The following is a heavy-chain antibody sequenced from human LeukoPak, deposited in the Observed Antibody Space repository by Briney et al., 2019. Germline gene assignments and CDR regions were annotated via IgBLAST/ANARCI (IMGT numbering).Heavy chain of an antibody. Sequence: PSETLSLTCTVSGGSISSSSYYWGWIRQPPGKGLEWIGSIYYSGSTYYNPSLKSRVTISVDTSKNQFSLKLSSVTAADTAVYYCARVGPMIVVVITPGAFDIWGQGTMVTVSS. CDR1: GGSISSSSYY. J-gene: IGHJ3*02. V-gene: IGHV4-39*07. CDR3: ARVGPMIVVVITPGAFDI. CDR2: IYYSGST. D-gene: IGHD3-22*01.